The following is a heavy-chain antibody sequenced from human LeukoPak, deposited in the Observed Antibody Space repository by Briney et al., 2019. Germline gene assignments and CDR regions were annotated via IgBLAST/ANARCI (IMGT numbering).Heavy chain of an antibody. CDR2: FDPEDGEA. CDR1: GYTLTELS. Sequence: ASVKVSCKVSGYTLTELSMHWVRQAPGKGLEWMRGFDPEDGEAIYAQKFQGRVTMTEDTSTDTAYLGLSSLRSEDTAVYYCATVLTGRYYGSGSLDYRGQGTLVTVSS. J-gene: IGHJ4*02. CDR3: ATVLTGRYYGSGSLDY. D-gene: IGHD3-10*01. V-gene: IGHV1-24*01.